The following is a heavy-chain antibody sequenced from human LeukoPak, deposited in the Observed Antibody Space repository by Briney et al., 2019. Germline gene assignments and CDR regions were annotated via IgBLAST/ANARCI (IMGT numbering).Heavy chain of an antibody. V-gene: IGHV3-30*02. Sequence: GGSLRLSCAASGFTFSSYGMHWVRQAPGKGLEWVALIRYDGSNKYYADSVKGRFTISRDNSKNTLYLQMNSLRAEDTAVYYCAKDLYYYDSSGSHYFDYWGQGTLVTVSS. D-gene: IGHD3-22*01. CDR2: IRYDGSNK. J-gene: IGHJ4*02. CDR3: AKDLYYYDSSGSHYFDY. CDR1: GFTFSSYG.